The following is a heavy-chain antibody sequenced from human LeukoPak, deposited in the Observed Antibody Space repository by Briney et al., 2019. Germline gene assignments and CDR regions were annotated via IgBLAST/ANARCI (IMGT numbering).Heavy chain of an antibody. D-gene: IGHD6-19*01. CDR3: ARKERYSSGWYAWGDY. Sequence: SETLSLTCAVYGGSFSGYYWSWIRQPPGKGLEWIGEINHSGSTNYNPSLKSRVTISVDTSKNQFSLKLSSATAADTAVYYCARKERYSSGWYAWGDYWGQGTLVTVSS. CDR2: INHSGST. CDR1: GGSFSGYY. J-gene: IGHJ4*02. V-gene: IGHV4-34*01.